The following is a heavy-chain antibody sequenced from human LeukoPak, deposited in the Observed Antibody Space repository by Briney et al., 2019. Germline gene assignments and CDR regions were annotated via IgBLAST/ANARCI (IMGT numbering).Heavy chain of an antibody. CDR1: GGSISSSY. J-gene: IGHJ6*03. D-gene: IGHD6-13*01. CDR3: ARASGSSGHYYYYMDV. Sequence: PSETLSLTCSVSGGSISSSYWNWIRQPAGKGLEWIGRIYSSGSTNYNPSLKSRVTISVDTSMNQFSLKLSSVTAADTAVYYCARASGSSGHYYYYMDVWGKGTTVTVSS. V-gene: IGHV4-4*07. CDR2: IYSSGST.